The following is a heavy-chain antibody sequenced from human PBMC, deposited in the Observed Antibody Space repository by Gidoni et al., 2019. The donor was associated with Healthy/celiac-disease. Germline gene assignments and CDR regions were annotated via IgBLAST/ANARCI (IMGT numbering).Heavy chain of an antibody. CDR3: ATPRGEMATPHDAFDI. D-gene: IGHD5-12*01. V-gene: IGHV3-11*01. J-gene: IGHJ3*02. Sequence: QVQLVESGGGLVKPGGSLRLSCAASGFPFSDYYMSWIRQAPGKGLELVSYISSSGSTIYYADSVKGRFTIARDNAKNSLYLQMNSLRAEDTAVYYCATPRGEMATPHDAFDIWGQGTMVTVSS. CDR2: ISSSGSTI. CDR1: GFPFSDYY.